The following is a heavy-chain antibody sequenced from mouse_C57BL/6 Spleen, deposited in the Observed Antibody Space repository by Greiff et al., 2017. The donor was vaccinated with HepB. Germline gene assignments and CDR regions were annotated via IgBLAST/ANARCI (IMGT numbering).Heavy chain of an antibody. J-gene: IGHJ2*01. D-gene: IGHD4-1*01. V-gene: IGHV1-82*01. CDR3: ARQTGYYFDY. CDR2: IYPGDGDT. Sequence: VKLMESGPELVKPGASVKISCKASGYAFSSSWMNWVKQRPGKGLEWIGRIYPGDGDTNYNGKFKGKATLTADKSSSTAYMQLSSLTSEDSAVYFCARQTGYYFDYWGQGTTLTVSS. CDR1: GYAFSSSW.